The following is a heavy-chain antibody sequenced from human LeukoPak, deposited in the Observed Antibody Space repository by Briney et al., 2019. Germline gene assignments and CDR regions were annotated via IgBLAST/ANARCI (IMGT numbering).Heavy chain of an antibody. D-gene: IGHD5-24*01. CDR3: ARNRDGYNSFDY. CDR2: IYYSGSS. CDR1: GGSINNGGYY. V-gene: IGHV4-31*03. Sequence: SETPSLTCTVSGGSINNGGYYWSWIRQHPGKGLEWIGYIYYSGSSYYNPSLRSRVTISVDTSKNHFSLKLSSVTAADTAVYYCARNRDGYNSFDYWGQGTLVTVSS. J-gene: IGHJ4*02.